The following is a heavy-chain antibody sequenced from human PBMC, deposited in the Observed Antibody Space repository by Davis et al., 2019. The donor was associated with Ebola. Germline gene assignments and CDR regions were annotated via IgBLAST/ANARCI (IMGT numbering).Heavy chain of an antibody. D-gene: IGHD3-3*01. CDR3: ARGVLRFLEYGMDV. J-gene: IGHJ6*02. CDR1: GFTVSSNY. CDR2: IYYSGST. Sequence: ESLKISCAASGFTVSSNYMSWIRQPPGKGLEWIGYIYYSGSTNYNPSLKSRVTISVDTSKNQFSLKLSSVTAADTAVYYCARGVLRFLEYGMDVWGQGTTVTVSS. V-gene: IGHV4-59*02.